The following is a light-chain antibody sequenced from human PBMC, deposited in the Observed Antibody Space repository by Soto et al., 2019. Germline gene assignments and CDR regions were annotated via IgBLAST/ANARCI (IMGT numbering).Light chain of an antibody. CDR1: SSNIENNY. Sequence: QSVLTQPPSVSAAPGQKVTISCSGSSSNIENNYESWYQQLPGTAPKLLIYDNNKRPSGIPDRFSGSKSCTSATLGITGLQTGDEADYYCGTWASSLSTVFGGGTKLTVL. CDR2: DNN. J-gene: IGLJ2*01. V-gene: IGLV1-51*01. CDR3: GTWASSLSTV.